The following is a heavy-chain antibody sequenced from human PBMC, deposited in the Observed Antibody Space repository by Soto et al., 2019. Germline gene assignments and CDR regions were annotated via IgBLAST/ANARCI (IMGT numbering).Heavy chain of an antibody. V-gene: IGHV4-4*02. CDR2: IYHSGST. D-gene: IGHD4-4*01. CDR1: GGSISSTNW. Sequence: QVQLQESGPGLVQPSGTLSLTCAVSGGSISSTNWWSWVRQPPGKGLEWIGEIYHSGSTNYNPSLKSRVIISVDKSKIQFSLQLSSVTAADTAVYYCARAYDYSSNWFDPWGQGTRVTVSS. CDR3: ARAYDYSSNWFDP. J-gene: IGHJ5*02.